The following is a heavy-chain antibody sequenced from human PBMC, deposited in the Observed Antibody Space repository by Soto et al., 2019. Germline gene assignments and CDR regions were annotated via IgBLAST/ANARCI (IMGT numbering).Heavy chain of an antibody. D-gene: IGHD2-2*01. Sequence: PGESLTSSCTGFGYTFTTFWIRWVLQMPGRGLEWMGRIDPRDPYTNYSPSFQGHVTISVDKSISTAYLQWGSLKASDTAMYYCARLYCSSSNCDSWFDPWGQGTLVTVSS. CDR3: ARLYCSSSNCDSWFDP. V-gene: IGHV5-10-1*01. CDR2: IDPRDPYT. CDR1: GYTFTTFW. J-gene: IGHJ5*02.